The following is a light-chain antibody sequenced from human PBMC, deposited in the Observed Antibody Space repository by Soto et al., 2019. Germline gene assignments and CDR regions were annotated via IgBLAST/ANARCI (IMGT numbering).Light chain of an antibody. Sequence: DIVLTQSPGTLSLSPGERATLSCRASQSVGSNYLAWYQQQHGQSPRLLIYDASSRATGIPDRFSGTGSGTDFTLTISRLEPEDFAEYYCQQYGTSPLYTFGQGTKLEIK. CDR3: QQYGTSPLYT. J-gene: IGKJ2*01. CDR2: DAS. V-gene: IGKV3-20*01. CDR1: QSVGSNY.